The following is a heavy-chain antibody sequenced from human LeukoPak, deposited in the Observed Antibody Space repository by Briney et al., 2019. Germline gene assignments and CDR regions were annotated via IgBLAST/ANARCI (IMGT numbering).Heavy chain of an antibody. Sequence: GGSLRLSCAASAFTLSSYWMNWVRQARGKGLEWVSSISSSSSYIYYAASVKGRFTISRDNANNSLYLQMNSLRAEDTAVYYCARDQGVTATPPHWGQGTLVTVSS. D-gene: IGHD2-21*02. CDR1: AFTLSSYW. CDR3: ARDQGVTATPPH. J-gene: IGHJ4*02. CDR2: ISSSSSYI. V-gene: IGHV3-21*01.